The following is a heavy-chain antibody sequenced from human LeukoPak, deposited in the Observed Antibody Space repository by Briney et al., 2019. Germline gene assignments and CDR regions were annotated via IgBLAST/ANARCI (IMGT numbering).Heavy chain of an antibody. J-gene: IGHJ4*02. D-gene: IGHD3-10*01. CDR1: GGTFSSYA. CDR2: IIPIFGTA. Sequence: ASVKVCCKASGGTFSSYAISWVRQAPGQGLEWMGGIIPIFGTANYAQKFQGRVTITADKSTSTAYMELSSLRSEDTAVYYCAREGSYYGSGSSPRPFDYWGQGTLVTVSS. V-gene: IGHV1-69*06. CDR3: AREGSYYGSGSSPRPFDY.